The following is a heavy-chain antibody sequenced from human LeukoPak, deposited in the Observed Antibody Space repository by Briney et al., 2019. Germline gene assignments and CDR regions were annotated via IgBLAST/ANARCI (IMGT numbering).Heavy chain of an antibody. V-gene: IGHV4-59*11. D-gene: IGHD7-27*01. CDR1: GAAMSSHY. J-gene: IGHJ3*02. CDR2: MFYDGST. CDR3: ATVVWGGASFGI. Sequence: SETLSLTSLVSGAAMSSHYWSWIRQTPGRGLVWIGYMFYDGSTNSNPTLKSRVTLSVDTSKNQFSLRLISVTAEDTAIYYCATVVWGGASFGIWGPGTMVIVSS.